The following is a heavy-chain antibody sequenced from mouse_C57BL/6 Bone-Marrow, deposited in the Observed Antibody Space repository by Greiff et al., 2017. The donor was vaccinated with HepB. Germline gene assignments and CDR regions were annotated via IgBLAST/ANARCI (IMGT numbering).Heavy chain of an antibody. D-gene: IGHD1-1*01. J-gene: IGHJ2*01. V-gene: IGHV1-81*01. CDR2: IYPRSGNT. CDR3: AREILRYDY. Sequence: VQRVESGAELARPGASVKLSCKASGYTFTSYGISWVKQRTGQGLEWIGEIYPRSGNTYYNEKFKGKATLTADKSSSTAYMELRSLTSEDSAVYFCAREILRYDYWGQGTTLTVSS. CDR1: GYTFTSYG.